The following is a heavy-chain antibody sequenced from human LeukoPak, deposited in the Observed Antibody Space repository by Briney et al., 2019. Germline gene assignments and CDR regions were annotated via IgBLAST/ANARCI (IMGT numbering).Heavy chain of an antibody. V-gene: IGHV3-48*04. CDR2: ISSSSSTI. J-gene: IGHJ3*02. D-gene: IGHD3-10*01. CDR1: GFTFSSYS. Sequence: GGSLRLSCAASGFTFSSYSMNWVRQAPGKGLEWVSYISSSSSTIYYADSVKGRFTISRDNAKNSLYLQMNSLRAEDTAVYYCARMPWFGELGAFDIWGQGTMVNVSS. CDR3: ARMPWFGELGAFDI.